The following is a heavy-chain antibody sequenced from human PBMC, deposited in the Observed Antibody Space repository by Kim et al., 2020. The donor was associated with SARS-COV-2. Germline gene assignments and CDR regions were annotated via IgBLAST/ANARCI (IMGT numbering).Heavy chain of an antibody. V-gene: IGHV5-51*01. CDR2: IYPGDSDT. D-gene: IGHD3-3*01. J-gene: IGHJ4*02. CDR1: GYSFTSYW. CDR3: ARHPYVTIFGVVTNFDY. Sequence: GESLKISCKGSGYSFTSYWIGWVRQMPGKGLEWMGIIYPGDSDTRYSPSFQGQVTISADKSISTAYLQWSSLKASDTAMYYCARHPYVTIFGVVTNFDYWGQGTLVTVSS.